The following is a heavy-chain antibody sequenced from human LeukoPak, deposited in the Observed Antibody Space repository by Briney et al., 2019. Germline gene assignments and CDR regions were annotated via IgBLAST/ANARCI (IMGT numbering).Heavy chain of an antibody. CDR3: ARAYYYDSSGYRGPAPDY. J-gene: IGHJ4*02. Sequence: GGSLRLSCAASGFTFSSYGMHWVRQAPGKGLEWVAVIWYDGSNKYYADSVKGRFTISRDSSKNTLYLQMNSLRAEDTAVYYCARAYYYDSSGYRGPAPDYWGQGTLVTVSS. CDR1: GFTFSSYG. D-gene: IGHD3-22*01. CDR2: IWYDGSNK. V-gene: IGHV3-33*01.